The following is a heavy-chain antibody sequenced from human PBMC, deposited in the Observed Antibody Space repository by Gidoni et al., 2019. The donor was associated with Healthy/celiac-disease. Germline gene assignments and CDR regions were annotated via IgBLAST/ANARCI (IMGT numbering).Heavy chain of an antibody. CDR1: GGSFSGYY. J-gene: IGHJ3*02. CDR3: ARGLYDSSGWYPAFDI. V-gene: IGHV4-34*01. CDR2: INHSGST. D-gene: IGHD6-19*01. Sequence: QVQLQPWGAGLLTPSETLSLTCAVHGGSFSGYYCSWIRQPPGKALEWIGEINHSGSTNYNPSLKSRVTISVDTSKNQFSLKLSSVTAADTAVYYCARGLYDSSGWYPAFDIWGQGTMVTVSS.